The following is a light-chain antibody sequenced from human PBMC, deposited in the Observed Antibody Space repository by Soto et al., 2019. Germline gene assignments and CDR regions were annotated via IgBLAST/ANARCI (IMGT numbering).Light chain of an antibody. J-gene: IGKJ5*01. CDR2: KAS. CDR1: QTISSW. Sequence: DIQMTQSPSTLSGSVGDRVTITCRAIQTISSWLAWYQQKPGKAPKLLXYKASTLKSGVPSRFRASGSGTDFTLTISSLQPEDFATYYCQQFRSFPITFGQGTRLEIK. CDR3: QQFRSFPIT. V-gene: IGKV1-5*03.